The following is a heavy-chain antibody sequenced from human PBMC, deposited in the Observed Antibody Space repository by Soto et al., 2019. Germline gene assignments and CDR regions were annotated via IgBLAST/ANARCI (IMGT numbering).Heavy chain of an antibody. J-gene: IGHJ6*02. CDR1: GYTFPTDD. CDR3: TRVNGDV. Sequence: QEQLVQSGAQVTSPGAAVRVSCNASGYTFPTDDISWVRQAHGQGLDWLGWMNPNRGDTGYAQKFQARVSMTRTASISTAYLEVWSRTSEDTTVYFGTRVNGDVWGQGTTVT. V-gene: IGHV1-8*01. CDR2: MNPNRGDT.